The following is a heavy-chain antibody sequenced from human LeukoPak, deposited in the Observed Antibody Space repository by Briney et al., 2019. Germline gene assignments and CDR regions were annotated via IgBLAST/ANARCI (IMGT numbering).Heavy chain of an antibody. V-gene: IGHV3-74*01. CDR1: GYTFSSYW. Sequence: GGSLRLSCAASGYTFSSYWMHWVRQAPGKGLVWVSRINSDGRTTNYADSVKGRFTISRDNAKNTMYLQLNSLRAEDTAVDYCARGFGSGSSLPFDYWGQGTLVTVSS. J-gene: IGHJ4*02. D-gene: IGHD3-10*01. CDR3: ARGFGSGSSLPFDY. CDR2: INSDGRTT.